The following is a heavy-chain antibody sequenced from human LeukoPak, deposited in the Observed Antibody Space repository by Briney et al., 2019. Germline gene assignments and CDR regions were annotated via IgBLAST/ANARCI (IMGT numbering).Heavy chain of an antibody. CDR1: GGSISNYF. CDR2: IYSSGST. J-gene: IGHJ4*02. V-gene: IGHV4-4*07. D-gene: IGHD2-15*01. Sequence: SETLSLTCIVSGGSISNYFWSWIRQPAGGGLEWVGRIYSSGSTSYSPSLRSRVTMSVDTSKNQFSLKLSYVTAADTAVYYCARDSCSANSCYRESQFDSWGQGTLVTVSS. CDR3: ARDSCSANSCYRESQFDS.